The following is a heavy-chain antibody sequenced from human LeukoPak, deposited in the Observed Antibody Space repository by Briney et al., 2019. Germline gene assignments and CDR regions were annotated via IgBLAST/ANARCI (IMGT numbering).Heavy chain of an antibody. V-gene: IGHV4-39*07. CDR2: IYYSGST. D-gene: IGHD3-22*01. CDR1: GGSIRSSSYY. J-gene: IGHJ1*01. Sequence: PSETLSLTCTVSGGSIRSSSYYWGWIRQPPGKGLEWIGTIYYSGSTYYNPSLKSRVTISVDTSKNQFSLKLSSVTAADTAVYYCASEGRVTMIVVVMRYFQHWGQGTLVTVSS. CDR3: ASEGRVTMIVVVMRYFQH.